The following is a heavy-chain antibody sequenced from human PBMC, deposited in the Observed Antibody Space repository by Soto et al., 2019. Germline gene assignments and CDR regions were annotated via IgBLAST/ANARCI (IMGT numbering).Heavy chain of an antibody. CDR1: GFTFSSYS. Sequence: GGSLRLSCAASGFTFSSYSMNWVRQAPGKGLGWVSSISSSSSYIYYADSVKGRFTISRDNAKNSLYLQMNSLRAEDTAVYYCARDPYGDYLLDYWGQGTLVTVSS. CDR3: ARDPYGDYLLDY. CDR2: ISSSSSYI. D-gene: IGHD4-17*01. V-gene: IGHV3-21*01. J-gene: IGHJ4*02.